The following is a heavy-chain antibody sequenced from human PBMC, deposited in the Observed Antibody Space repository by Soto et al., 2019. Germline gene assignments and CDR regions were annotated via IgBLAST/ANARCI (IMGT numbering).Heavy chain of an antibody. Sequence: QVQLVESGGGLVKPGGSLRLSCAASGFTFSDYYMSWIRQAPGKGLEWVSYISSSGSTIYYADSVKGRFTISGDNAKNSLYLQMNSLRAEDTAVYYCARIRSSHVDTAMVGDYWGQGTLVTVSS. J-gene: IGHJ4*02. CDR1: GFTFSDYY. D-gene: IGHD5-18*01. CDR3: ARIRSSHVDTAMVGDY. V-gene: IGHV3-11*01. CDR2: ISSSGSTI.